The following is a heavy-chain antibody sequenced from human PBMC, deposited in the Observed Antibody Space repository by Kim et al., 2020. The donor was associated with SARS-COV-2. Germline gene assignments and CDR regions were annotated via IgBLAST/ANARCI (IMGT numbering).Heavy chain of an antibody. CDR1: GGSISSGGYY. CDR3: ATWITIFGEYYFDY. Sequence: SETLSLTCTVSGGSISSGGYYWSWIRQHPGKGLEWIGYIYYSGSTYYNPSLKSRVTISVDTSKNQFSLKLSSVTAADTAVYYCATWITIFGEYYFDYWGQGTLVTVSS. J-gene: IGHJ4*02. D-gene: IGHD3-3*01. CDR2: IYYSGST. V-gene: IGHV4-31*03.